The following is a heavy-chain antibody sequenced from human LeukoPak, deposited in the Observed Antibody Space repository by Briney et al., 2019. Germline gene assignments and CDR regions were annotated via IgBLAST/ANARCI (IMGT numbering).Heavy chain of an antibody. V-gene: IGHV3-23*01. J-gene: IGHJ4*02. CDR1: GFTFSSYA. CDR3: AKDQQQLVRLPLDY. Sequence: GGSLRLSCAASGFTFSSYAMSWVRQAPGKGLEWVSAISGSGGSTYYADSVKGRFTISRDNSKNTLYLQMNSLRAEDTAVYYCAKDQQQLVRLPLDYWGQGTLVTVSS. CDR2: ISGSGGST. D-gene: IGHD6-13*01.